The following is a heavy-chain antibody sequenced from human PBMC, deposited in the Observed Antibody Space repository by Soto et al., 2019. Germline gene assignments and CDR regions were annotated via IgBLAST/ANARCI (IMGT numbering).Heavy chain of an antibody. V-gene: IGHV1-3*01. J-gene: IGHJ5*02. D-gene: IGHD6-13*01. Sequence: ASVKVSCKASGYTFTSYGIHWVRQAPGQRLEWMGWINAANGDTKYSPKFQGRVTITRDTSASTAYMGLSSLRSEDTAVYYCVRRHVSATGIDWFDPWGQGTLVTVSS. CDR2: INAANGDT. CDR1: GYTFTSYG. CDR3: VRRHVSATGIDWFDP.